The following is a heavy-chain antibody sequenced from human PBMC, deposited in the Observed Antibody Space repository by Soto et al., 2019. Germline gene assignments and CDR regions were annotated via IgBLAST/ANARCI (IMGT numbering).Heavy chain of an antibody. CDR2: IKQDGSEK. D-gene: IGHD1-26*01. V-gene: IGHV3-7*01. Sequence: EVQLVESGGGLVQPGGSLRLSCAASGFTFSSYWMSWVRQAPGKGLEWVANIKQDGSEKYYVDSVKGRFTISRDNAKNSLYLQMNSLGAEDTAVYYCARDRMGNYYYYMDVWGKGTTVTVSS. CDR3: ARDRMGNYYYYMDV. J-gene: IGHJ6*03. CDR1: GFTFSSYW.